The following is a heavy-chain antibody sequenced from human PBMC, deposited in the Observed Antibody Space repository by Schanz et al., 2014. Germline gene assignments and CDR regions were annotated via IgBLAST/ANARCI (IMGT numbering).Heavy chain of an antibody. J-gene: IGHJ4*02. CDR2: IGVDGTTT. V-gene: IGHV3-23*01. CDR3: AKYRGYYRVSGSYREREY. Sequence: EVQLLESGGGLVEPGGSLRLSCAASGFMFSSYAMSWVRQAPGKGLEWVSVIGVDGTTTYYADSVKGRFTISRDNSKNTLYLQMNSLRPEDTAVYYCAKYRGYYRVSGSYREREYWGQGTLVTVSS. CDR1: GFMFSSYA. D-gene: IGHD3-10*01.